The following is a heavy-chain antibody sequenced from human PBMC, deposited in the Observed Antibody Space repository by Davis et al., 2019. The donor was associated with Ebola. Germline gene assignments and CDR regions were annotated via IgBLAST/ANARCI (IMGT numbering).Heavy chain of an antibody. CDR3: ARGGRWYDIMTEASLMDV. CDR2: INSDGSST. CDR1: GFTFSSYW. Sequence: GESLKISCAASGFTFSSYWMHWVRHAPGKGLVWVSRINSDGSSTSYADSVKGRFTISRDNAKNSLFLQMNSLRGEDAAVYYCARGGRWYDIMTEASLMDVWGKGTTVAVSP. V-gene: IGHV3-74*01. J-gene: IGHJ6*04. D-gene: IGHD3-9*01.